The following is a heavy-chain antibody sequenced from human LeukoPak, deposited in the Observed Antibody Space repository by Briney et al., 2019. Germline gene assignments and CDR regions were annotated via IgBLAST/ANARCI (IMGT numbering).Heavy chain of an antibody. CDR1: GFTLSRFV. CDR3: ARDGALDY. V-gene: IGHV3-30*02. Sequence: GGSLRLSCAASGFTLSRFVMHWVRQAPGKGLEWVACLWDDTSNKYYGDSVKGRFRISRDNSKNILYLQMNSLSPEDTAVYYCARDGALDYWGQGTLVTVSS. CDR2: LWDDTSNK. J-gene: IGHJ4*02. D-gene: IGHD3-16*01.